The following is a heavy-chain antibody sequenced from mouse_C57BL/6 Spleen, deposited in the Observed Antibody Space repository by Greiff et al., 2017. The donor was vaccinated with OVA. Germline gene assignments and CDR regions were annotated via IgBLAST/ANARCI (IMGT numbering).Heavy chain of an antibody. Sequence: QVQLQQSGAELVKPGASVKISCKASGYAFSSYWMNWVKQRPGKGLEWIGQIYPGDGDTNYNGKFKGKATLTADKSSSTAYMQLSSLTSEDSAVYFCASRRVYYYAMDYWGQGTSVTVSS. CDR1: GYAFSSYW. CDR2: IYPGDGDT. J-gene: IGHJ4*01. CDR3: ASRRVYYYAMDY. V-gene: IGHV1-80*01. D-gene: IGHD2-10*02.